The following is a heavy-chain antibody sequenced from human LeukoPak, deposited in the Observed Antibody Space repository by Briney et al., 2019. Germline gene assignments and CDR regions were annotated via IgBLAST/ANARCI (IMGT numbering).Heavy chain of an antibody. CDR3: ARGRLVPAAIGARYYFDY. D-gene: IGHD2-2*01. J-gene: IGHJ4*02. Sequence: GGSLRLSCAASGFTFSSYSMNWVRQAPGKGLEWVSSISSSSSYIYYADSVKGRFTISRDNAKNSLYLQMNSLRAEDTAVYYCARGRLVPAAIGARYYFDYWGQGTLVTVSS. CDR2: ISSSSSYI. CDR1: GFTFSSYS. V-gene: IGHV3-21*01.